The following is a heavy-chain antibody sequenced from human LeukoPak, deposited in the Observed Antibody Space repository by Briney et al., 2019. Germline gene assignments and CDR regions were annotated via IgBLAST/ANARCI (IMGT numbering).Heavy chain of an antibody. CDR2: IKQDGSEK. J-gene: IGHJ4*02. D-gene: IGHD3-10*01. CDR3: ARYNYYGSGTYGFESY. V-gene: IGHV3-7*01. Sequence: GGSLRLSCAASGFTFSSYGMHWVRQAPGKGLEWVANIKQDGSEKYYVDSVKGRFTISRDNAKNSLYLQMNSLRAEDTAIYYCARYNYYGSGTYGFESYWGQGTLVTVSS. CDR1: GFTFSSYG.